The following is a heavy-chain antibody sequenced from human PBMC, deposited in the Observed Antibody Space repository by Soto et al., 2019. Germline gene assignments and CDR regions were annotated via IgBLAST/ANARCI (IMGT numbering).Heavy chain of an antibody. J-gene: IGHJ4*02. CDR1: GYSFTSSG. Sequence: QVQLVQSGAEVRKPVASVTVSCKASGYSFTSSGISWVRQAPGQGPEWMGWISTYNGNTNYAQKFQGRVTMTTDTSKSTAYIDLRSLRSDDRAVYYCARKVAGYFDAWGQGTLVTVSS. CDR3: ARKVAGYFDA. D-gene: IGHD6-19*01. V-gene: IGHV1-18*01. CDR2: ISTYNGNT.